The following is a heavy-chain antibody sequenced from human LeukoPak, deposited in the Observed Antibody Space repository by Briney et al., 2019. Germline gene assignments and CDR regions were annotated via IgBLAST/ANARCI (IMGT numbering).Heavy chain of an antibody. V-gene: IGHV3-23*01. CDR2: ISAGGGST. D-gene: IGHD3-22*01. CDR3: AYYDSSGYNYGRLRY. J-gene: IGHJ4*02. CDR1: AFTFSSHA. Sequence: GSLRLSCAASAFTFSSHAMSWVRQTPGKGLEWVSGISAGGGSTHYADSVKGRFTISRDNSKNTLYLHMNSLRAEDTAVYFCAYYDSSGYNYGRLRYWGQGTPVTVSS.